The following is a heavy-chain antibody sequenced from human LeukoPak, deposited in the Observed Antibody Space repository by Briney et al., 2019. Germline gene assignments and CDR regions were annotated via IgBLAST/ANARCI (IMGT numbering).Heavy chain of an antibody. D-gene: IGHD6-13*01. V-gene: IGHV1-18*01. J-gene: IGHJ5*02. Sequence: ASVKVSCKASGYTFTNFGISWVRQAPGQGLEWMGWISAYNGDTNYPQKLQGRLTMTTDTSTNTAYMDLRSLRSDDTAVYYCARDWGIAAAGRGRYWFDPWGQGTLVTVSS. CDR1: GYTFTNFG. CDR2: ISAYNGDT. CDR3: ARDWGIAAAGRGRYWFDP.